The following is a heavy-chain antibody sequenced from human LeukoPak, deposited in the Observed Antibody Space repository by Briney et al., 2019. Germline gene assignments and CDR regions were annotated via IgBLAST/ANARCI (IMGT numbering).Heavy chain of an antibody. CDR3: ARDLSVAGDYYYYYMDV. Sequence: GGSLRLSCAASGFTFSSYSMNWVRQAPGKGLEGVSSISSSSSYIYYADSVKGRFTISRDNAKNSLYLQMNSLRAEDTAVYYCARDLSVAGDYYYYYMDVWGKGTTVTVSS. V-gene: IGHV3-21*01. J-gene: IGHJ6*03. CDR2: ISSSSSYI. CDR1: GFTFSSYS. D-gene: IGHD6-19*01.